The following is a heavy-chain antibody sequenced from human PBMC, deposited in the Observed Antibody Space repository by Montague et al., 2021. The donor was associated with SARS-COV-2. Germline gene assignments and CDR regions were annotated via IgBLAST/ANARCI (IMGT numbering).Heavy chain of an antibody. Sequence: SLRLSCAASGFSVNNNYMSWVRQPPGKGLAWVSLIYSGGRKYYADSVKGRFAISRDSSNNTLYLHMNYLRAEDTAVYYCARDLGESRDYWGQGTLVTVSS. J-gene: IGHJ4*02. CDR3: ARDLGESRDY. CDR2: IYSGGRK. D-gene: IGHD3-16*01. V-gene: IGHV3-53*01. CDR1: GFSVNNNY.